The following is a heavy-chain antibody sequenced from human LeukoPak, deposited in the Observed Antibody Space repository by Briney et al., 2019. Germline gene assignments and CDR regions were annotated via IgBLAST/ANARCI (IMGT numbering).Heavy chain of an antibody. Sequence: ASVKVSCKASGYTFTSYDINWVRQATGQGLEWMGWMDPNSGNTGYAQKFQGRVTMTEDTSTDTAYMELSSLRSEDTAVYYCATGPRLALIWGQGTMVTVFS. CDR1: GYTFTSYD. J-gene: IGHJ3*02. D-gene: IGHD6-19*01. CDR2: MDPNSGNT. CDR3: ATGPRLALI. V-gene: IGHV1-8*02.